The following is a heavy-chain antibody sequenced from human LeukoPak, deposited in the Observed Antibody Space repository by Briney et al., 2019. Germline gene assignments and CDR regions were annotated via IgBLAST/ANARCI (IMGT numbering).Heavy chain of an antibody. Sequence: SQTLSLTCTVSGGSISSGDYYWSWIRQPPGKGLEWIGYIYYSGFTYYNPSLKSRVTISVDTSKNQFSLKLSSVTAADTAVYYCASSPFTLMTTVTLFDYWGQGTLVTVSS. V-gene: IGHV4-30-4*01. D-gene: IGHD4-11*01. CDR2: IYYSGFT. CDR1: GGSISSGDYY. J-gene: IGHJ4*02. CDR3: ASSPFTLMTTVTLFDY.